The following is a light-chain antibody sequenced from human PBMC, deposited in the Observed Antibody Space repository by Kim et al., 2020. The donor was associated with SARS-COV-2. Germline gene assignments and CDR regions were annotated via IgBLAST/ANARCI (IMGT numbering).Light chain of an antibody. Sequence: ALGKNVRITCQGDSLRSYYASWYQQKPGQAPVLVIYGKNNRPSGIPDRFSGSSSGNTASLTITGAQAEDEADYYCNSRDSSGNHWVFGGGTQLTVL. J-gene: IGLJ3*02. CDR2: GKN. CDR3: NSRDSSGNHWV. CDR1: SLRSYY. V-gene: IGLV3-19*01.